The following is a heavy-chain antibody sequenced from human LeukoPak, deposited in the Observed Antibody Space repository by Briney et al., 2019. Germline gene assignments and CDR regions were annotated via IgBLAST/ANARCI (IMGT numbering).Heavy chain of an antibody. CDR1: GGSISSYY. Sequence: SETLSLTCTVPGGSISSYYWSWIRQPPGKGLEWIGHIYYSGSTNYNPSLKSRVTISVDTSKNQFSLKLSSVTAADTAVYYCARVVVRNWFDPWGQGTLVTVSS. V-gene: IGHV4-59*01. D-gene: IGHD6-6*01. CDR2: IYYSGST. CDR3: ARVVVRNWFDP. J-gene: IGHJ5*02.